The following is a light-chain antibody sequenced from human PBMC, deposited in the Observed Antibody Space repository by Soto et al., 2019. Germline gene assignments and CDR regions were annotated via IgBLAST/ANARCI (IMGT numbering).Light chain of an antibody. J-gene: IGLJ3*02. CDR1: TLRKKY. V-gene: IGLV3-25*02. CDR2: KDD. Sequence: SYELTQPPSVSVSPGQTARITCSGDTLRKKYVYWYQKKAGQAPLLVVYKDDERPSGIPERFSGSSSGSTVTLTISGVQAEDEADYYCQSAGPSGPFSWVFGGGTKLTVL. CDR3: QSAGPSGPFSWV.